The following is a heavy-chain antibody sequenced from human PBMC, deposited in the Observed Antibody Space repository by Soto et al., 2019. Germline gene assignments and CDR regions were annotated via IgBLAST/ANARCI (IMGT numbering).Heavy chain of an antibody. CDR3: XXXXATXXVXTTYYGMDV. J-gene: IGHJ6*02. D-gene: IGHD4-17*01. V-gene: IGHV1-69*05. Sequence: QVQLVQSGAEVKKPGSSVRVSCKASGGTLRNYDISWVRQAPGQGLEWMGGIIPVFGTANYGQKFQGRVTXXXXXSXXXXXXXXXXXXXXXXXXXXXXXXXATXXVXTTYYGMDVWGQGTTVTVSS. CDR1: GGTLRNYD. CDR2: IIPVFGTA.